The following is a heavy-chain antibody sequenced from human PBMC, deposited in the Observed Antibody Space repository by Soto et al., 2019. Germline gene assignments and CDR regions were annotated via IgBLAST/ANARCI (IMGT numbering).Heavy chain of an antibody. D-gene: IGHD5-18*01. CDR3: AREVISTADSDVFDI. CDR1: GGSISSGDYY. CDR2: LDYTGTT. J-gene: IGHJ3*02. Sequence: SETLCLTCTVSGGSISSGDYYWSWIRQPPGKGLEWIGYLDYTGTTFYDPSLERRVTMSVDTSKNQFSLRLSSVTAADTAVYYCAREVISTADSDVFDIWGQGTLVPVSS. V-gene: IGHV4-30-4*08.